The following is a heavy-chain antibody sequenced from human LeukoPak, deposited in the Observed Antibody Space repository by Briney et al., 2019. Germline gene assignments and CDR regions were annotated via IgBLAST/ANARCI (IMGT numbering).Heavy chain of an antibody. D-gene: IGHD2-15*01. CDR3: ARIEPLGYCSGGSCYSGGYYYYGMDV. J-gene: IGHJ6*02. V-gene: IGHV3-21*01. Sequence: TGGSLRLSCAASGFTFSSYSMNWVRQAPGKGLEWVSSISSSSSYIYYAASVKGRFTISRDNAKNSLYLQMNSLRAEDTAVYYCARIEPLGYCSGGSCYSGGYYYYGMDVWGQGTTVTVSS. CDR1: GFTFSSYS. CDR2: ISSSSSYI.